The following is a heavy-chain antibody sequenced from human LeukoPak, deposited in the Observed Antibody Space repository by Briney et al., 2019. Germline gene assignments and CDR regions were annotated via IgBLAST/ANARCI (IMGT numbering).Heavy chain of an antibody. D-gene: IGHD5-18*01. V-gene: IGHV3-23*01. CDR2: LSDSGSFI. Sequence: GGSLRLSCVASGFTFNTYPMSWVRQAPGQGLEWVSALSDSGSFIYYADFVKGRFTVSRDNSKDTLYLQMNSLRAEDTAVYYCAKGGYNYGYVDYWGQGTLVTVSS. J-gene: IGHJ4*02. CDR3: AKGGYNYGYVDY. CDR1: GFTFNTYP.